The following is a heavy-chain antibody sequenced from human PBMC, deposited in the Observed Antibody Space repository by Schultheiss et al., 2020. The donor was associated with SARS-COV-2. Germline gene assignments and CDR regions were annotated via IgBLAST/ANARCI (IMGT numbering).Heavy chain of an antibody. CDR3: ARSSHYDFWSGYYGKQDYYYYGMDV. Sequence: SQTLSLTCTVSGGSISSGGDYWSWIRQPPGKGLEWIGYIYYSGSTNYNPSLKSRVTISVDTSKNQFSLKLSSVTAADTAVYYCARSSHYDFWSGYYGKQDYYYYGMDVWGQGTTVTVSS. D-gene: IGHD3-3*01. CDR2: IYYSGST. J-gene: IGHJ6*02. V-gene: IGHV4-61*08. CDR1: GGSISSGGDY.